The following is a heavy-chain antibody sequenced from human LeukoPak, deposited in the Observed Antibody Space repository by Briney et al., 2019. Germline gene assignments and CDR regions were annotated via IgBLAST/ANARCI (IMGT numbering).Heavy chain of an antibody. CDR3: ARARVWGNNYYYYYMDV. V-gene: IGHV1-24*01. D-gene: IGHD7-27*01. CDR1: GYTLTELS. CDR2: FDPEDGET. J-gene: IGHJ6*03. Sequence: ASVKVSCKVSGYTLTELSMHWVRQAPGKGLEWMGGFDPEDGETIYAQKFQGRVTMTRDTSISTAYMELSRLRSDDTAVYYCARARVWGNNYYYYYMDVWGKGTTVTVSS.